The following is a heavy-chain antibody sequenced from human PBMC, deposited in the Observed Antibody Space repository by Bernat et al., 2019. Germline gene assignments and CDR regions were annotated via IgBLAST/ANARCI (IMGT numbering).Heavy chain of an antibody. Sequence: QVQLVESGGGVVQPGRSLRLSCAASGFTFSSYGMHWVRQAPGKGLEWVAVIWYDGSNKYYADSVKGRFTISRDNSKNTLYLQMNSLRAEDTAVYYCARVYSSGWYGVAFDIWGQGTMVTVSS. V-gene: IGHV3-30*19. CDR1: GFTFSSYG. CDR3: ARVYSSGWYGVAFDI. CDR2: IWYDGSNK. J-gene: IGHJ3*02. D-gene: IGHD6-19*01.